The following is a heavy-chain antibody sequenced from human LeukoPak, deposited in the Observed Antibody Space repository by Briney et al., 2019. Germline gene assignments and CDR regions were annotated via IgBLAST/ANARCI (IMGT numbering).Heavy chain of an antibody. J-gene: IGHJ4*02. CDR3: ARANPSICGGDCYSDY. CDR2: IYSGGST. V-gene: IGHV3-53*01. CDR1: GGSVSSNY. Sequence: ETLSLTCTVSGGSVSSNYMSWVRQAPGKGLEWVSVIYSGGSTYYADSVKGRFTISRDNSKNTLYLQMNSLRVEDTAVYYCARANPSICGGDCYSDYWGQGTLVTVSS. D-gene: IGHD2-21*02.